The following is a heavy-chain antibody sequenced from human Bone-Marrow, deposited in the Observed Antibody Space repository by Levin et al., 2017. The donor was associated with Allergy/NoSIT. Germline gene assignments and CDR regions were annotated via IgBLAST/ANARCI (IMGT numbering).Heavy chain of an antibody. J-gene: IGHJ4*02. V-gene: IGHV4-59*08. CDR3: ATVGGRYGNAFDT. D-gene: IGHD1-26*01. Sequence: NPSETLSLTCSISGGSIGNDFWSWVRQPPGKGLEWIGYFYYGGSTLYNPSLESRVTISVDTSKRQFFLKVTSVTAADTAVYFCATVGGRYGNAFDTWGQGALVTVSS. CDR2: FYYGGST. CDR1: GGSIGNDF.